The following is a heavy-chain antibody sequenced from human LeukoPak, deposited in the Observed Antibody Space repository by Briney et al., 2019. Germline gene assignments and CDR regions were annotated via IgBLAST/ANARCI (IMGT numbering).Heavy chain of an antibody. CDR1: EFTVSNNY. V-gene: IGHV3-53*01. CDR2: IYSGGAT. Sequence: QPGGSLRLSCAVSEFTVSNNYMSWVRQAPGKGPEWVSLIYSGGATYYADSVRGRFTISRDNSKNTLYLQMNSLRVEDTAVYYCARDPRWYDPWGQGALVTVSS. J-gene: IGHJ5*02. CDR3: ARDPRWYDP.